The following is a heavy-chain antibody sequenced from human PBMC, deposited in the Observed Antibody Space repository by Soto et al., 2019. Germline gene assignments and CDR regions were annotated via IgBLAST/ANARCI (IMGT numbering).Heavy chain of an antibody. D-gene: IGHD2-8*01. V-gene: IGHV4-30-2*01. J-gene: IGHJ5*02. CDR2: IYHSGST. CDR1: GGSISSGGYS. CDR3: AREEMEDWFDP. Sequence: SETLSLTCAVSGGSISSGGYSWSWIRQPPGKGLEWIGYIYHSGSTYYNPSLKSRVTISVDTSKNQFSLKLSSVTAADTAVYYCAREEMEDWFDPWGQGTLVTVSS.